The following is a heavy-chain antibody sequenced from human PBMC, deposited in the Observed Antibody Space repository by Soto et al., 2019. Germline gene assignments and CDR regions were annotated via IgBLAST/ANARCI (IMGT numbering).Heavy chain of an antibody. V-gene: IGHV3-30*18. J-gene: IGHJ6*02. D-gene: IGHD2-8*01. CDR2: ISYDEDTK. Sequence: QVQLVESGGGVVQPGGSLRLSCAASGFTFSSYGMYWVRHAPGKGLEWVAIISYDEDTKYYADSVKGRFTISRYNSKNTQYLQMNSLRAEDSAVYYCVKVFCTNGRVFYYCLGVWGQGTTATVSS. CDR3: VKVFCTNGRVFYYCLGV. CDR1: GFTFSSYG.